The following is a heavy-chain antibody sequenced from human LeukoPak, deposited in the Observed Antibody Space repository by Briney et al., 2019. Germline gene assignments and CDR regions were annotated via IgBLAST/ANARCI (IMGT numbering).Heavy chain of an antibody. CDR2: IYYNGIT. V-gene: IGHV4-39*01. CDR3: ARSDYYDYRQIDF. J-gene: IGHJ4*02. CDR1: GGSISSSSYY. D-gene: IGHD3-22*01. Sequence: SETLSLTCTVSGGSISSSSYYWGWIRQPPGKGLEWLGSIYYNGITHYNPSLKRRVTIYVDTSRNQFSLHVFSVTAADTAVFYCARSDYYDYRQIDFWGQGTLVTVSS.